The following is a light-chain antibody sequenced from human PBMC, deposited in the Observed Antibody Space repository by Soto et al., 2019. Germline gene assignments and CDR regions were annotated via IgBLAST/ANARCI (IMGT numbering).Light chain of an antibody. CDR1: SSNIGINY. J-gene: IGLJ2*01. V-gene: IGLV1-51*01. Sequence: QSVLTQPPSVSAAPGQKVTISCSGSSSNIGINYVSWYQQLPGTAPKLLICDNDKRPSGIPDRFSGSKSGTSATLGITGLQTGDEADYYCGTWDNSRSVVVFGGGTKLTVL. CDR3: GTWDNSRSVVV. CDR2: DND.